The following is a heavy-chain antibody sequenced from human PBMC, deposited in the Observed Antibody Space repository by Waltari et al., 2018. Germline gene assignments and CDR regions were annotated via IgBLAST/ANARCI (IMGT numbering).Heavy chain of an antibody. CDR3: ARDRLTNWFDP. J-gene: IGHJ5*02. V-gene: IGHV4-4*07. CDR1: GGSISSYY. CDR2: IYTSGIT. Sequence: QVQLQESGPGLVKPSETLSLTCTVSGGSISSYYWSWIRQPAGKGLEWIGRIYTSGITNYHPSLQSRVPMSVDTSQNPFSLTLSSVTAADTAVYYPARDRLTNWFDPWGQGTLVTVSS. D-gene: IGHD3-16*01.